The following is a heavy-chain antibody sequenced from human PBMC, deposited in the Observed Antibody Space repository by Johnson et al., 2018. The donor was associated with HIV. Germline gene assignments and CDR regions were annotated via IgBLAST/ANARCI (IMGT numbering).Heavy chain of an antibody. Sequence: QVQLVESGGGVVQPGRSLRLSCAASGFTFSSYGMHWVRQAPGKGLEWVAVISFDGTKKNQADSVKGRFIISRDNSKNTLSLQMNSRRVEETAVYYCARDARDSRSWPDGFDIWGQGTMVTVSP. CDR3: ARDARDSRSWPDGFDI. V-gene: IGHV3-30*19. CDR1: GFTFSSYG. D-gene: IGHD6-13*01. CDR2: ISFDGTKK. J-gene: IGHJ3*02.